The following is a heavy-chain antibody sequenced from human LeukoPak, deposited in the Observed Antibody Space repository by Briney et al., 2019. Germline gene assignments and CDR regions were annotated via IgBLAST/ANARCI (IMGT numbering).Heavy chain of an antibody. J-gene: IGHJ5*02. CDR2: MNPNSGHT. Sequence: ASVKVSCKASGYTFTSYDINWVRQATGQGLEWMGWMNPNSGHTGYAQKFQGRVTITRNTSITTAYMELSSLRSEDTAVYYCARGRASAGGYGGYDWGVWFDRWGQGTLVTVSS. CDR3: ARGRASAGGYGGYDWGVWFDR. D-gene: IGHD5-12*01. CDR1: GYTFTSYD. V-gene: IGHV1-8*01.